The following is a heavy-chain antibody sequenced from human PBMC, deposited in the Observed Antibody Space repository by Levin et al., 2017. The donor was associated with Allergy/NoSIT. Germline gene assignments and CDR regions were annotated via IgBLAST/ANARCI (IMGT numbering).Heavy chain of an antibody. J-gene: IGHJ4*02. CDR1: GFTFSNYA. CDR3: AKDRDRYGWDFDY. CDR2: IGDSGGNT. Sequence: PGGSLRLSCGASGFTFSNYAMNWVRQAPGKGLEWVSSIGDSGGNTYYADSVKGRFTISRDNSKDTLYLQMNSLRAEDTALYYCAKDRDRYGWDFDYWGPGTLVTVSS. D-gene: IGHD5-18*01. V-gene: IGHV3-23*01.